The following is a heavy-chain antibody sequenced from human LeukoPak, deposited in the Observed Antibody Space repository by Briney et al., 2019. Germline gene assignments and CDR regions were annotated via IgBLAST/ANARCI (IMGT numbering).Heavy chain of an antibody. V-gene: IGHV4-39*01. CDR1: GGSISSSSYY. D-gene: IGHD2-8*02. CDR3: ARLPTDLLAFDY. CDR2: ISYSGST. J-gene: IGHJ4*02. Sequence: SETLSLTCTVSGGSISSSSYYWGWIRQSPGKGLEWIQSISYSGSTYYNPSLKSRVTISIDTSKNQFSLKLSSVTAADTAMYYCARLPTDLLAFDYWGQGTLVTVSS.